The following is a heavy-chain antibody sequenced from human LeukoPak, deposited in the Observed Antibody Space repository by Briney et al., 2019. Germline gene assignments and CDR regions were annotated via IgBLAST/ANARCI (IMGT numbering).Heavy chain of an antibody. V-gene: IGHV3-72*01. CDR1: GFTFSNSA. J-gene: IGHJ4*02. D-gene: IGHD7-27*01. CDR2: IRNKANSYAT. Sequence: GGSLRLSCAASGFTFSNSAMSWVRQAPGKGLEWVGRIRNKANSYATEYAASVKGRFTISRDDSQNSLYLQMNSLKTEDTAVYFCVRLYWGSGLTDYWGQGTLVTVSS. CDR3: VRLYWGSGLTDY.